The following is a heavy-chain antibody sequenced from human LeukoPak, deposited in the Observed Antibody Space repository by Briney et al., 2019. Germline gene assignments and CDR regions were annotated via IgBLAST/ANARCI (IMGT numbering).Heavy chain of an antibody. CDR2: IRYDGSNK. Sequence: HPGGSLRLSCAASGFTFSSYGMHWVRQAPGKGLEWVAFIRYDGSNKYYADSVKGRFTISRDNSKNTLYLQMNSLRAEDTAVYYCAKDSATVSDGYNSYMDVWGKGTTVTISS. CDR1: GFTFSSYG. J-gene: IGHJ6*03. CDR3: AKDSATVSDGYNSYMDV. D-gene: IGHD5-24*01. V-gene: IGHV3-30*02.